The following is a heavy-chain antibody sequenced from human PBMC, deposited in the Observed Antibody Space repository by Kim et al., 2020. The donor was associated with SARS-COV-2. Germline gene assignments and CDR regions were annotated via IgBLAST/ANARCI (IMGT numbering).Heavy chain of an antibody. J-gene: IGHJ5*02. Sequence: SETLSLTCTVSGGSISGYYWSWIRQPPGKGLEWIGYIYYSGSTKYNPSLKSRVTISVDTSKNQFSLKLSSVTAADTAVYYCASDFSSDHWSGCFGHWGQG. D-gene: IGHD3-3*01. CDR1: GGSISGYY. CDR3: ASDFSSDHWSGCFGH. V-gene: IGHV4-59*13. CDR2: IYYSGST.